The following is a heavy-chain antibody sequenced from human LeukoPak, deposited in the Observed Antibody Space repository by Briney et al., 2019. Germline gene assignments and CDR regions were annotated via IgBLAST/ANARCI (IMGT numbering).Heavy chain of an antibody. J-gene: IGHJ3*02. CDR1: GFIFSSYA. CDR3: AKPALIVVVVAATYDAFDI. D-gene: IGHD2-15*01. Sequence: QPGGSLRLSCAASGFIFSSYAMSWVRQAPGKGLEWVSAISGSGGSTYYADSVKGRFTISRDNSKNTLYLQMNSLRAEDTAVYYCAKPALIVVVVAATYDAFDIWGQGTMVTVSS. V-gene: IGHV3-23*01. CDR2: ISGSGGST.